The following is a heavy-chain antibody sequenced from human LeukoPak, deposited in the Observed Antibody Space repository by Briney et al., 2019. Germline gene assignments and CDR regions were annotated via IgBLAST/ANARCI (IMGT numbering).Heavy chain of an antibody. CDR1: GYTFTGYY. CDR3: AREPLWGSYRAFDY. Sequence: ASVKVSCKASGYTFTGYYMHWVRQAPGQGLEWMGRINPNSGGTNYAQKFQGRVTMTRDTSISTAYMELSRLRSDDTAVYYCAREPLWGSYRAFDYWGRGTLVTVSS. CDR2: INPNSGGT. V-gene: IGHV1-2*06. D-gene: IGHD3-16*02. J-gene: IGHJ4*02.